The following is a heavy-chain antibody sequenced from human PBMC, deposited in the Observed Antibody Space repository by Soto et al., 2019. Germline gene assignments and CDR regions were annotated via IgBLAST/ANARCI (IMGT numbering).Heavy chain of an antibody. V-gene: IGHV1-69*12. J-gene: IGHJ4*02. CDR1: GVTFSSYA. CDR3: ARDRGELLHDY. CDR2: IIPMYGTV. D-gene: IGHD1-7*01. Sequence: QVQLVQSGAEVKKPGSSVKVSCKASGVTFSSYAVSWVRQAPGQGLEWMGAIIPMYGTVNYAQKLLGRVTMTADESTSTVYLELSSLRSEDPAVYYCARDRGELLHDYWGQGTLVTVSS.